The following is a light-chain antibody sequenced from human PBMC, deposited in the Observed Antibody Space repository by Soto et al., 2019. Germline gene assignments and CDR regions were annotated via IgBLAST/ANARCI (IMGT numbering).Light chain of an antibody. CDR3: QHYGSSPET. J-gene: IGKJ1*01. CDR2: GAS. Sequence: EIVFTQSPGTLSLSPGDSATLSCRASQSVSSSYLAWYQQKPGQAPRLLIYGASSRATGIPDRFSGSGSGTDFTLTISRLEPEDFAVYYCQHYGSSPETFGQGTKV. V-gene: IGKV3-20*01. CDR1: QSVSSSY.